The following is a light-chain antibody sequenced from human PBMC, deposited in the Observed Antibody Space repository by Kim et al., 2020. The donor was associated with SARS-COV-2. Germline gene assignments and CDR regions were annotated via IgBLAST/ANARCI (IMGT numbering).Light chain of an antibody. CDR2: TSS. CDR3: LLYMGNGIWV. J-gene: IGLJ3*02. Sequence: QTVVTQEPSFSVSPGGTVTLTCGLKSASVSTTHYPSWYQQTRGQPPRTLIHTSSTRSSGVPDRFSGSLLGNKAALTITGAQADDESYYYCLLYMGNGIWVFDGGTKVTVL. V-gene: IGLV8-61*01. CDR1: SASVSTTHY.